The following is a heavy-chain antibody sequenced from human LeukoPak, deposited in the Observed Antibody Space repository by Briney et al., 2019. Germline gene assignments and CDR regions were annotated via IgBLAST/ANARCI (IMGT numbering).Heavy chain of an antibody. J-gene: IGHJ3*02. V-gene: IGHV3-30*03. D-gene: IGHD1-1*01. CDR2: ISYDENNK. Sequence: GGSLRLSCAASGFTFSSHGMHWVRQAPGKGLEWVAVISYDENNKYYADSVKGRFTISRDNSKNTLYLQMNSLRAEDTAVYYCARTQLDLDGFDIWGQGTTVTVSS. CDR3: ARTQLDLDGFDI. CDR1: GFTFSSHG.